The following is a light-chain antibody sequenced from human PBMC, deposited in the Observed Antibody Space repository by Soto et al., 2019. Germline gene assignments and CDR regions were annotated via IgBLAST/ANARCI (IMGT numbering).Light chain of an antibody. J-gene: IGKJ5*01. V-gene: IGKV3-11*01. Sequence: EIVLTQSPATLSLSPGERANLSCRASQNVRSYLAWYQQKPGQAPRLLIHDASSRATGIPDRFSGSGSGTDFTLTISSLEPEDSAVYYCQQRTNWPTSTFGQGTRLESK. CDR3: QQRTNWPTST. CDR1: QNVRSY. CDR2: DAS.